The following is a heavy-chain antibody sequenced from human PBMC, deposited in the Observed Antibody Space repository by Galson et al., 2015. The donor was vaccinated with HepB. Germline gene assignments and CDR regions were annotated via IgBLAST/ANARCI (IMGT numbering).Heavy chain of an antibody. Sequence: SLRLSCAASGFTVSSNYMSWVRQAPGKGLEWVSVISGGGGSTYYADSVKGRFTISRDNSKNTLYLQMNSLRAEDTALYYCAKGTSGTYCSSTRCYYLAFDIWGQGTLVTVSS. D-gene: IGHD2-2*01. V-gene: IGHV3-23*01. CDR3: AKGTSGTYCSSTRCYYLAFDI. CDR1: GFTVSSNY. CDR2: ISGGGGST. J-gene: IGHJ3*02.